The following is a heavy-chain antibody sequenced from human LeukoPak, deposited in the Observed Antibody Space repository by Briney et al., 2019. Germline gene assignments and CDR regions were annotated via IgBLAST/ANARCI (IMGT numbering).Heavy chain of an antibody. CDR2: IYSGDNT. CDR3: ARCDSSSWYGIDY. CDR1: GFTVSSTY. J-gene: IGHJ4*02. Sequence: GGSLRLSCAASGFTVSSTYMGWVRQAPGKGLEWVSVIYSGDNTYYPDSVKGRSTISRDNSRDTMDLQMNSLRAEDTAVYYCARCDSSSWYGIDYWGQGTLVTVSS. D-gene: IGHD6-13*01. V-gene: IGHV3-53*01.